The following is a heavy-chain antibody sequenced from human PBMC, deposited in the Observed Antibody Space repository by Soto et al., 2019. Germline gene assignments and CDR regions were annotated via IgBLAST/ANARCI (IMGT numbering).Heavy chain of an antibody. D-gene: IGHD3-22*01. CDR3: ARDTYLDSSGPSYYYYYGIDV. Sequence: QVQLVESGGGVVQPGRSLRLSCAASGFTFTDYAMHWVRQAPGKGLEWVAVISYDGGKKYYADSVKGRFTISRDNSKNTVYMQMNSLRVEDTAVYDCARDTYLDSSGPSYYYYYGIDVWGQGTTVTVSS. CDR2: ISYDGGKK. V-gene: IGHV3-30-3*01. CDR1: GFTFTDYA. J-gene: IGHJ6*02.